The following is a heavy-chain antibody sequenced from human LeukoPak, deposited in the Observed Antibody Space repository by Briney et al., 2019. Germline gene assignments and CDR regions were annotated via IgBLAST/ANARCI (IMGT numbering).Heavy chain of an antibody. D-gene: IGHD1-26*01. V-gene: IGHV1-18*01. J-gene: IGHJ4*02. Sequence: ASVKVSCKASGYTFTKYGITWLRQAPAQGLELMRWISAYNGDKKYAQKVQGRLTMTTDASTSTDYMELRSLTSDDTAVYYCARDFSNTSGFKVVVDFCGQGTLATVSS. CDR1: GYTFTKYG. CDR2: ISAYNGDK. CDR3: ARDFSNTSGFKVVVDF.